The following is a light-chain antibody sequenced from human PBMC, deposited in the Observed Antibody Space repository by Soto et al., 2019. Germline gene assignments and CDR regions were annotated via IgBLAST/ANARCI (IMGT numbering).Light chain of an antibody. CDR1: SSNIGNNY. CDR2: ENN. J-gene: IGLJ1*01. CDR3: GTGDSSLSDEGV. Sequence: QSALTQPPSVSAAPGQKVTISCSGSSSNIGNNYVSWYQQLPGTAPKLLIYENNKRPSGIPDRFSGSKSGTSATLDITGLQTGDEADYYCGTGDSSLSDEGVFGAGTKVTVL. V-gene: IGLV1-51*02.